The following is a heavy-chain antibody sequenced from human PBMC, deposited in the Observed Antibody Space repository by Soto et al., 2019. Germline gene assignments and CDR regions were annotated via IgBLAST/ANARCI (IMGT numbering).Heavy chain of an antibody. CDR3: STDPNGDYIGAFDN. CDR2: ITGSGVVT. V-gene: IGHV3-23*01. Sequence: EVQLLESGGRLVPPGGSLRLSCAGSRFSFSNYAMSWARQAPGEGLERVSSITGSGVVTTYADPVKGRFTISRNNSKNILYLQMDCMRADDAAVYYCSTDPNGDYIGAFDNWGQGTMVTVSS. CDR1: RFSFSNYA. D-gene: IGHD4-17*01. J-gene: IGHJ3*02.